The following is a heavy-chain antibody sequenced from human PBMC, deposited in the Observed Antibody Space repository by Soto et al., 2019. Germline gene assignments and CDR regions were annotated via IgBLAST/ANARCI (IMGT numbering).Heavy chain of an antibody. D-gene: IGHD5-12*01. Sequence: VNVSCKASGGTFSSYAISWVRQAPGQGLEWMGGIIPIFGTANYAQKFQGRVTITADESTSTAYMELRSLRSDDTAVYYCASNSGYDYYFDYWGQGTLVTVSS. V-gene: IGHV1-69*01. CDR2: IIPIFGTA. CDR3: ASNSGYDYYFDY. CDR1: GGTFSSYA. J-gene: IGHJ4*02.